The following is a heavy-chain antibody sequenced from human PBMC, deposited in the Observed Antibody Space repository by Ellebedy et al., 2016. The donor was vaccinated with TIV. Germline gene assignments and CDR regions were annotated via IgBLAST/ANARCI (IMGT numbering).Heavy chain of an antibody. Sequence: ASVKVSCKASGYIFTSYYIHWLRQAPGQGLEWVGLIKPCGDNTNYAQKFQGRVTMTRDTSTSTVYMELSSLRSEDTAVYYCARGVNGDGGYFYMWYWGQGTLVTVSS. V-gene: IGHV1-46*01. D-gene: IGHD4-23*01. CDR2: IKPCGDNT. CDR3: ARGVNGDGGYFYMWY. CDR1: GYIFTSYY. J-gene: IGHJ4*02.